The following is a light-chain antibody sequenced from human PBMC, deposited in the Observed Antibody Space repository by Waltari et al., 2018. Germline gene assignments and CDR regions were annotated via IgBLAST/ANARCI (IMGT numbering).Light chain of an antibody. CDR2: DPA. V-gene: IGKV3-11*01. J-gene: IGKJ2*01. CDR3: QQRSNWHT. CDR1: QNVGNS. Sequence: ENVLTQSPATLSSSPGDAATLSCRASQNVGNSLAWYQHKPGQAPRLLIYDPANRASGIPARFSGSGSGTDFTLTISSLEPDDFAVYYCQQRSNWHTFGQGTRLEIK.